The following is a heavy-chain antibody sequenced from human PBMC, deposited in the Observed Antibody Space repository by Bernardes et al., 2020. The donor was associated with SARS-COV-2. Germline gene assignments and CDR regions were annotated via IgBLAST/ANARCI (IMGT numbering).Heavy chain of an antibody. Sequence: GGSLRLSCVASGFTFGSFAMSWVRQAPGKGLEWVSAISDISTTLYYTDSVKGRFTISRDNSKNTLYLQMNTLRADDTAVYFCVKEAAETAYGDFWGQGILVTVAS. CDR1: GFTFGSFA. CDR2: ISDISTTL. J-gene: IGHJ4*02. CDR3: VKEAAETAYGDF. D-gene: IGHD6-13*01. V-gene: IGHV3-23*01.